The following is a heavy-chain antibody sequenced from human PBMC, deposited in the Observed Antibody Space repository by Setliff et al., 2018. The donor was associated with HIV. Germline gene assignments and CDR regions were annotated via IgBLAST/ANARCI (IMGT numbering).Heavy chain of an antibody. V-gene: IGHV1-69-2*01. J-gene: IGHJ4*02. CDR1: GYTFTDYY. Sequence: GASVKVSCKASGYTFTDYYMHWVQQAPGKGLEWMGRVDPEDGETIYTEKFQGRVSMTADTSTDTAYMELWSLTSEDTAVYYCARGLSFYDPGGFDYWGQGTLVTVSS. CDR2: VDPEDGET. D-gene: IGHD3-22*01. CDR3: ARGLSFYDPGGFDY.